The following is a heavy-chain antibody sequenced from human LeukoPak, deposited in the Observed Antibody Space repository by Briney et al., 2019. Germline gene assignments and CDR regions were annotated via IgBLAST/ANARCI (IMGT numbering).Heavy chain of an antibody. CDR3: ATSKAKIAVAVH. V-gene: IGHV4-34*01. J-gene: IGHJ4*02. Sequence: SETLSLTCAVYGGSFSGYYWSWIRQPPGKGLEWIGEINHSGSTNYNPSLKSRVTISVDTSKNQFSLKLSSVTAADTAVYYCATSKAKIAVAVHWGQGTLVTVSS. D-gene: IGHD6-19*01. CDR1: GGSFSGYY. CDR2: INHSGST.